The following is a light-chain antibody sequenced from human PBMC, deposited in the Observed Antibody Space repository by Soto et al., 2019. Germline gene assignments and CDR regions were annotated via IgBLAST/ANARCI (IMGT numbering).Light chain of an antibody. J-gene: IGKJ1*01. CDR1: QRVSAAS. CDR2: GAS. Sequence: EIVCTHSPATLPCPPGERPTLSGRPSQRVSAASLAWYQQKPGQAPRLLIYGASSRATGIPDRFSGSGSGTDFTLTISRLEPEDFAVYYCQQYDSSPKTFGQGTKVEIK. V-gene: IGKV3-20*01. CDR3: QQYDSSPKT.